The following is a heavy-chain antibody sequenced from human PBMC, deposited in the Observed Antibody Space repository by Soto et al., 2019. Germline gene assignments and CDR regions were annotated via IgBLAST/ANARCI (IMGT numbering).Heavy chain of an antibody. CDR1: GGSISSSNW. Sequence: SETLSLTCAVSGGSISSSNWWSWVRQPPGKGLEWIGEIYHSGSTYYNPSLKSRVTISVDKSKNQFSLKLSSVTAADTAVYYCVRVPPYSSGWTDAFDIWGQGTMVTVSS. D-gene: IGHD6-19*01. J-gene: IGHJ3*02. V-gene: IGHV4-4*02. CDR2: IYHSGST. CDR3: VRVPPYSSGWTDAFDI.